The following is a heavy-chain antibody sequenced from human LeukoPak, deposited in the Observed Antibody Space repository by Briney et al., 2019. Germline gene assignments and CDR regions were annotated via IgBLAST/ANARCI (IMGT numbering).Heavy chain of an antibody. V-gene: IGHV4-39*07. CDR2: IYSTGGT. CDR3: ARVLTGYLRKWFDP. Sequence: SETLSLTCTVSGASYWGWVRQSPEMGLEWIGSIYSTGGTYYNPSLKSRLTISLDTSKRQFSLKMTSMTAADTAVYYCARVLTGYLRKWFDPWGQGTLVTVSS. CDR1: GASY. D-gene: IGHD3-9*01. J-gene: IGHJ5*02.